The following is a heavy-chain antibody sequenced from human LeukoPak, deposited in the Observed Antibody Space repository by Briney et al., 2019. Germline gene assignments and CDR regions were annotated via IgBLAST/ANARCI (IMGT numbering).Heavy chain of an antibody. D-gene: IGHD3-16*01. V-gene: IGHV1-18*01. J-gene: IGHJ4*02. CDR3: ARVRYRLAETYIDY. CDR1: GCTFTSYG. Sequence: GASVKVSCKASGCTFTSYGISWVRQAPGQGLEWMGWISAYNGNTNYAQKFQGRVTMTRDTSISTAYMELSRLRSDDTAVYYCARVRYRLAETYIDYWGQGTLVTVSS. CDR2: ISAYNGNT.